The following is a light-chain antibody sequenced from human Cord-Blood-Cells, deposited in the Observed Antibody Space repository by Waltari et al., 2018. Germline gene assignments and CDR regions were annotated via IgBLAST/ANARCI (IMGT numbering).Light chain of an antibody. CDR2: EAS. CDR1: ARQVGVFTL. V-gene: IGLV2-23*01. Sequence: ALPQPAPCPGSPGQPFTTPSPETARQVGVFTLASCYQQHPGKAPKLMIYEASNRPSGVSNRFSGSKSGNTASLTISGLQAEDEADYYCSSYAGSSTFYVFGTGTKVTVL. CDR3: SSYAGSSTFYV. J-gene: IGLJ1*01.